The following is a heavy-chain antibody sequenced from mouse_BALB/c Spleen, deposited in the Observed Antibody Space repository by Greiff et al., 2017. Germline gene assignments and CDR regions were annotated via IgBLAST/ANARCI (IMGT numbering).Heavy chain of an antibody. CDR3: ARSYYGYAMDY. D-gene: IGHD1-1*01. CDR2: ISSGGGNT. V-gene: IGHV5-9*03. Sequence: EVMLVESGGGLVKPGGSLKLSCAASGFTFSSYTMSWVRQTPEKRLEWVATISSGGGNTYYPDSVKGRFTISRDNAKNNLYLQMSSLRSEDTALYYCARSYYGYAMDYWGQGTSVTVSS. CDR1: GFTFSSYT. J-gene: IGHJ4*01.